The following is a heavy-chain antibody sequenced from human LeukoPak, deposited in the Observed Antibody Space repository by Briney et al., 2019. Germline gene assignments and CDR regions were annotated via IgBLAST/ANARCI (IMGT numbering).Heavy chain of an antibody. CDR1: GCTFTSYG. V-gene: IGHV1-18*01. CDR2: ISAYNGNT. J-gene: IGHJ3*02. CDR3: ARDTPFTMVRGVYDAFDI. Sequence: GASVKVSCKASGCTFTSYGISWVRRAPGQGLEWMGWISAYNGNTNYAQKLQGRVTMTTDTSTSTAYMELRSLRSDDTAVYYCARDTPFTMVRGVYDAFDIWGQGTMVTVSS. D-gene: IGHD3-10*01.